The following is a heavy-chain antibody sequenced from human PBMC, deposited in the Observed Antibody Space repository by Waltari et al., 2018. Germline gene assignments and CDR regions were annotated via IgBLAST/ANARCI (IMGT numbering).Heavy chain of an antibody. CDR1: GFSFSSVA. Sequence: EVQLLESGGGLVQPGGSLELSCAASGFSFSSVAMSWLRQTPGKGLEWVSSVMCGGGDTHYADSVRGRFTISRDDSKNTLSLQMDSLRGDDTALYYCARGAFGFTCGQGTLVTVSS. CDR2: VMCGGGDT. V-gene: IGHV3-23*01. CDR3: ARGAFGFT. J-gene: IGHJ5*02. D-gene: IGHD3-10*01.